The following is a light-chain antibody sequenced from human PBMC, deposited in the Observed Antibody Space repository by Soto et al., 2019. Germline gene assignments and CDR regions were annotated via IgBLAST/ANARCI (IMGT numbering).Light chain of an antibody. CDR3: SSYTNINTRACV. J-gene: IGLJ1*01. V-gene: IGLV2-14*01. CDR1: SNDVGGYNY. CDR2: EVS. Sequence: QSALTQPASVSGSPGQSITISCTGTSNDVGGYNYVSWYQQQPGKAPKLIIYEVSHRPSGISNRFSGSKSGNTASLTISGLQAEDEAEYYCSSYTNINTRACVFGTGTKLTVL.